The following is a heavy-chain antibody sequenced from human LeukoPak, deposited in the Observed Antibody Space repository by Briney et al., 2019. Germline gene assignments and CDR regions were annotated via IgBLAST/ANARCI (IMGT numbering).Heavy chain of an antibody. CDR2: ISSSSSTI. J-gene: IGHJ4*02. V-gene: IGHV3-48*04. Sequence: PGGSLRLSCAASGFTFSSYSMNWVRQAPGKGLEWVSYISSSSSTIYYADSVKGRFTISRDNAKNSLYLQMNSLRAEDTAVYYCARESGLYDSSGYYYGFDYWGQGTLVTVSS. CDR3: ARESGLYDSSGYYYGFDY. D-gene: IGHD3-22*01. CDR1: GFTFSSYS.